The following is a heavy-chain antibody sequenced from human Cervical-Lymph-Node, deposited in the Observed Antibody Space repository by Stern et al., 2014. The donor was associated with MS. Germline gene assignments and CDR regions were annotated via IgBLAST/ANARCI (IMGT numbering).Heavy chain of an antibody. CDR2: INPSGGTT. CDR1: GYTFTNYY. CDR3: AREGVPAALIWYFDL. D-gene: IGHD2-2*01. J-gene: IGHJ2*01. Sequence: VQLEESGAEVRKPGASVKVSCKASGYTFTNYYMHWVRQAPGQGLEWMGLINPSGGTTSYAQKFQGRITMTRDTSTSTVYMDLSSLRSEDTAVYYCAREGVPAALIWYFDLWGRGTLVTVSS. V-gene: IGHV1-46*01.